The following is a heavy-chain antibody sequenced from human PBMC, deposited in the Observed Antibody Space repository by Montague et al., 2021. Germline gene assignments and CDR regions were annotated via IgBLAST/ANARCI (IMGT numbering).Heavy chain of an antibody. J-gene: IGHJ6*02. D-gene: IGHD3-3*01. V-gene: IGHV3-23*01. Sequence: SLRLSCAASGFTISSWAMSWVRQAPGKGLECVSLINASGGKTHYADSVTGRFTISRDRSKNTLYLQMDSLRVEGTAVYYCANFRQSVEMDVWGQGTRVTVSS. CDR1: GFTISSWA. CDR2: INASGGKT. CDR3: ANFRQSVEMDV.